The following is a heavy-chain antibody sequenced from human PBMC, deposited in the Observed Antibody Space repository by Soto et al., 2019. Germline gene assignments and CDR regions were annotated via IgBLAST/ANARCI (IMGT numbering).Heavy chain of an antibody. D-gene: IGHD3-3*01. CDR2: IYPGDSDT. V-gene: IGHV5-51*01. CDR1: GYSFTSYW. CDR3: ARQTIFGVVIDDAFDI. Sequence: PGESLKISCKGSGYSFTSYWIGWVRQMPVKGLEWMGIIYPGDSDTRYSPSFQGQVTISADKSISTAYLQWSSLKASDTAMYYCARQTIFGVVIDDAFDIWGQGTMVTVSS. J-gene: IGHJ3*02.